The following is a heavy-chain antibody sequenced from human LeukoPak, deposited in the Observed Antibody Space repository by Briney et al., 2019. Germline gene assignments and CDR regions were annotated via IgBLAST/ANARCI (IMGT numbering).Heavy chain of an antibody. CDR1: GXTFXXXA. J-gene: IGHJ6*04. Sequence: GXTFXXXAMNWVRQAPGQSLEWMGGINDGNGNTKYAEEVKGRVTITRDKSKSTAYMELSSLRAEDTAVYYCARGPRVAATFGSSYYSMVFWGKGTTVTVSS. D-gene: IGHD2-15*01. CDR2: INDGNGNT. V-gene: IGHV1-3*03. CDR3: ARGPRVAATFGSSYYSMVF.